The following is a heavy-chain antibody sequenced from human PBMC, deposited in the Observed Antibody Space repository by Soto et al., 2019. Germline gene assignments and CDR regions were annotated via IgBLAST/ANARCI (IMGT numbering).Heavy chain of an antibody. Sequence: QITLKESGPTLVKPTQTLTLTCTFSGFSLSTSGVGVGWIRQPPGKALEWLALIYWNDDKRYSPSLKSRLTITQDTTKNQVVLTMTNMDPVDTATYYCAHRLGRLAVAGPNWFDPWGQGTLVTVSS. CDR1: GFSLSTSGVG. D-gene: IGHD6-19*01. CDR2: IYWNDDK. CDR3: AHRLGRLAVAGPNWFDP. J-gene: IGHJ5*02. V-gene: IGHV2-5*01.